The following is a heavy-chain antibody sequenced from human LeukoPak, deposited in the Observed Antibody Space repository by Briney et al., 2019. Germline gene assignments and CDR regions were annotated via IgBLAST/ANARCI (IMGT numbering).Heavy chain of an antibody. CDR3: ASSGSYRFDY. J-gene: IGHJ4*02. V-gene: IGHV3-23*01. D-gene: IGHD1-26*01. Sequence: GGSLRLSCLTSGFTFSTNAMSWVRQAPGKGLEWISGISGSGASTYYADSVTGRFTISRDNAKNSLYLQMNSLRDEDTAVYYCASSGSYRFDYWGQGTLVTVSS. CDR2: ISGSGAST. CDR1: GFTFSTNA.